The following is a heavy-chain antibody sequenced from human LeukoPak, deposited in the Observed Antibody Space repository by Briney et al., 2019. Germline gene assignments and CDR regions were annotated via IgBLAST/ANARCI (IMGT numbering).Heavy chain of an antibody. CDR2: ISSSGSTI. V-gene: IGHV3-48*03. Sequence: GGSLRLSCAASGFTFSSYEMNGVRQAPGKGLEWVSYISSSGSTIYYADSVKGRFTISRDNAKNSLYLQMNSLRAEDTAVYYCARDYCSGGSCLDYWGQGTLVTVSS. CDR1: GFTFSSYE. CDR3: ARDYCSGGSCLDY. J-gene: IGHJ4*02. D-gene: IGHD2-15*01.